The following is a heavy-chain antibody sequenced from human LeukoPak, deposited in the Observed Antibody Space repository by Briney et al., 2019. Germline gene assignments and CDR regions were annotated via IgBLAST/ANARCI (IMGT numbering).Heavy chain of an antibody. D-gene: IGHD2-8*01. V-gene: IGHV1-69*01. J-gene: IGHJ4*02. Sequence: SVKVSCKASGGTFSSYAISWVRQAPGQGLAWMGGIIPIFGTANYAQKFQGRVTITADESTSTAYMELSSLRSEDTAVYYCARGEWREPAYANWGQGTLVTVSS. CDR1: GGTFSSYA. CDR2: IIPIFGTA. CDR3: ARGEWREPAYAN.